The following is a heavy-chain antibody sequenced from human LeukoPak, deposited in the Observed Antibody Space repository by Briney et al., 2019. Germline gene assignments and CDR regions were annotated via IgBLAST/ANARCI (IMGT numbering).Heavy chain of an antibody. Sequence: GGSLRLSCAASGSTFSRYWTSWARQAPGKGLEWVANIKQDGSEKYYVDSVKGRFTISRDNAKNSLYLQMNSLRAEDTAVYYCGRDVSRGAGGAFDIWGQGAMVTVSS. CDR1: GSTFSRYW. CDR2: IKQDGSEK. J-gene: IGHJ3*02. D-gene: IGHD2-8*02. V-gene: IGHV3-7*01. CDR3: GRDVSRGAGGAFDI.